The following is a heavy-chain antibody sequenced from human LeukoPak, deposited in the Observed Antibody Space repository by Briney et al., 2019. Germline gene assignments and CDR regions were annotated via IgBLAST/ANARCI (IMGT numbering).Heavy chain of an antibody. V-gene: IGHV3-23*01. CDR2: VSGNGDMT. CDR3: AKDGNGYRIY. Sequence: GGSLRLSCAASGLTFSSAVMAWVRQCPGKGLEWVASVSGNGDMTYYTDSVKGRFTISRDNSKNTLYLQMNSLRAEDTAVYYCAKDGNGYRIYWGQGTLVTVSS. D-gene: IGHD5-24*01. CDR1: GLTFSSAV. J-gene: IGHJ4*02.